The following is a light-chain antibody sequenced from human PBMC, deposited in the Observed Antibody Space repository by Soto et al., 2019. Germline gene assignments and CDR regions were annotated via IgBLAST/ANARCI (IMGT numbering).Light chain of an antibody. V-gene: IGLV2-23*01. CDR3: CSYAGNNTV. J-gene: IGLJ2*01. CDR1: SCVVGSYNL. Sequence: HSVLTQPASVSGSPGQSITISCTGTSCVVGSYNLVSWYQQHPGKAPKLMIYEGSKRPSGVSNRFSGSKSGNTASLTISGLQAEDEADYYCCSYAGNNTVFGGGTKLTVL. CDR2: EGS.